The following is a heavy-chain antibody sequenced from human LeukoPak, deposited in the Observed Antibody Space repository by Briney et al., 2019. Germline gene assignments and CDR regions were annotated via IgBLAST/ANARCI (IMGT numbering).Heavy chain of an antibody. J-gene: IGHJ4*02. CDR3: ARELGLVDY. CDR1: GGSFSGYY. D-gene: IGHD3-16*01. V-gene: IGHV4-34*01. CDR2: INHSGST. Sequence: SETLSLTCVVYGGSFSGYYWSWIRQPPGKGLEWIGEINHSGSTNYNPSLKSRVTISVDTSKNQFSLKLSSVTAADTAVYYCARELGLVDYWGQGTLVTVSS.